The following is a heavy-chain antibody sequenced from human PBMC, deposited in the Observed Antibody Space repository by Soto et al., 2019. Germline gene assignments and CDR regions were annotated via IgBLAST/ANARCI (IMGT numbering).Heavy chain of an antibody. Sequence: GGSLRLSCVASGFTFSDYTLHWVRQAPGKGPEWVAIISDDGSNKDYADSVKGRFTISRDSSKNTLYLQMNSLRAEDTAVYYCARTVISYYYDVSGVFDYWGQGTLVTVSS. J-gene: IGHJ4*02. D-gene: IGHD3-22*01. V-gene: IGHV3-30-3*01. CDR1: GFTFSDYT. CDR3: ARTVISYYYDVSGVFDY. CDR2: ISDDGSNK.